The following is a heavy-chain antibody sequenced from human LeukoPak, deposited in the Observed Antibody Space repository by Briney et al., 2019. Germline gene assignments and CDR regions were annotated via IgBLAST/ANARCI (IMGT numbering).Heavy chain of an antibody. CDR3: AKARSGGSWTFDV. V-gene: IGHV3-30*02. Sequence: PGGSLRLSCAASGFTFSSYGMHWVRQAPGQGLEWVAFIASDGNNKQYADSVKGRVTISRDNSKNTLYLQMNSLGTEDTAVYYCAKARSGGSWTFDVWGQGTMVIVSS. CDR1: GFTFSSYG. J-gene: IGHJ3*01. CDR2: IASDGNNK. D-gene: IGHD1-26*01.